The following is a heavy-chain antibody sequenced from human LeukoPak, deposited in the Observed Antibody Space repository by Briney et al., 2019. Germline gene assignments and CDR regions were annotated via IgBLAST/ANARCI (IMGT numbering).Heavy chain of an antibody. Sequence: GGSLRLSCVASGFTFINYGMHWVRQATGKGLEWVSSIGPTGESYYPGSVKGRLTISRENARNSLHLQMNSIKVEDTAVYYCVRAGYSSGWYRFDYWGQGILVTVSS. CDR1: GFTFINYG. J-gene: IGHJ4*02. D-gene: IGHD6-19*01. CDR2: IGPTGES. CDR3: VRAGYSSGWYRFDY. V-gene: IGHV3-13*01.